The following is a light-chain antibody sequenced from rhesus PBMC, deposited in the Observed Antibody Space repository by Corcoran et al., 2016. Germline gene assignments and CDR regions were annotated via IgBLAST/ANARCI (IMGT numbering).Light chain of an antibody. CDR2: EVT. V-gene: IGLV2-32*01. CDR3: CSYSCSFTFYI. J-gene: IGLJ1*01. CDR1: SSDIGNYNF. Sequence: QAALTQPRSVSESPGQSVTISCTGTSSDIGNYNFVSWYQEHPGTSPKRMIYEVTKRPAGVSDRFSGSNSGNTASLTIAGLPAAYEADYDCCSYSCSFTFYIFGVGTRLTVL.